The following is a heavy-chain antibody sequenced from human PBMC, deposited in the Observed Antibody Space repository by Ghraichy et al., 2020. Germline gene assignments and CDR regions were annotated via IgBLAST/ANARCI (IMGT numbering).Heavy chain of an antibody. Sequence: GGSLRLSCAASGFTFSSYSMNWVRQAPGKGLEWVSSISSSSSYIYYADSVKGRFTISRDNAKNSLYLQMNSLRAEDTAVYYCARSNDIVVVPAAPYYYYGMDVWGQGTTVTVSS. CDR2: ISSSSSYI. D-gene: IGHD2-2*01. CDR1: GFTFSSYS. CDR3: ARSNDIVVVPAAPYYYYGMDV. J-gene: IGHJ6*02. V-gene: IGHV3-21*01.